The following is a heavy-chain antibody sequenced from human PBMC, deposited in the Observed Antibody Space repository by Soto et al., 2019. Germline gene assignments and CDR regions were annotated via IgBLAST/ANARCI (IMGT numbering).Heavy chain of an antibody. CDR3: TRLTTVTNFDY. J-gene: IGHJ4*02. D-gene: IGHD4-17*01. CDR2: IRSKANSYAT. Sequence: EVQLVESGGGLVQPGGSLKLSCAASGFTFSGSAMHWVRQASGKGLEWVGRIRSKANSYATAYAASVKGRFTISRDDSKNTAYLKMNSLKTEDTAVYYCTRLTTVTNFDYWGQGTLVTVSS. CDR1: GFTFSGSA. V-gene: IGHV3-73*02.